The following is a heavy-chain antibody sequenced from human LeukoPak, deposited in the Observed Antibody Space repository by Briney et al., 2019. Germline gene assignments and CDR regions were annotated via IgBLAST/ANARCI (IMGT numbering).Heavy chain of an antibody. V-gene: IGHV1-2*02. D-gene: IGHD3-10*01. J-gene: IGHJ4*02. CDR3: ARGWFGEFAADY. Sequence: ASVKVSCKASGYSFTGHYMHWVRQAPGQGLEWMGWINPNSGGTNYAQKFQGRVTMTRDTSISTAYMELSRLRSDDTAVYYCARGWFGEFAADYWGQGTLVTVSS. CDR1: GYSFTGHY. CDR2: INPNSGGT.